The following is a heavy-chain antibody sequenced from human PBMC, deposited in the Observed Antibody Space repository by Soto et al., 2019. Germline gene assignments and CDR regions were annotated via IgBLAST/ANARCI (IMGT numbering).Heavy chain of an antibody. CDR3: ARVYGDSGDDYFDY. CDR2: IYYSGST. Sequence: SETLSLTCTVSGGSISGYYWSWIRQPPGKGLEWIGYIYYSGSTNYNPSLKSRVTISVDTSKNQFSLKLSSVTAADTAVYYCARVYGDSGDDYFDYWGQGTLVTVSS. D-gene: IGHD4-17*01. CDR1: GGSISGYY. V-gene: IGHV4-59*01. J-gene: IGHJ4*02.